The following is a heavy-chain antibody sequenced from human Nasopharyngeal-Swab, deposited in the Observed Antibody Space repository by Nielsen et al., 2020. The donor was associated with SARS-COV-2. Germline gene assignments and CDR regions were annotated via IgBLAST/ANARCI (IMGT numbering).Heavy chain of an antibody. J-gene: IGHJ6*03. CDR3: VRGYRTWSFPSSYYYYHMDV. CDR1: GGSFSDNY. D-gene: IGHD3-10*01. V-gene: IGHV4-34*01. CDR2: ISHLGAT. Sequence: GSLRLSCAVHGGSFSDNYWNWVRQSPGKGLEWIGEISHLGATNYKSSLKSRVVLSVDSSKSQFSLRLTSVTAADTGVYYCVRGYRTWSFPSSYYYYHMDVWGQGTTVTVSS.